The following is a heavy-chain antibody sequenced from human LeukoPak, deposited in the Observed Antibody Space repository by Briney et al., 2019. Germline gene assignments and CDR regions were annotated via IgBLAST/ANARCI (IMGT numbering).Heavy chain of an antibody. D-gene: IGHD3-3*01. CDR3: ASGTIFGVVTT. CDR2: IKQDGSEK. V-gene: IGHV3-7*01. J-gene: IGHJ5*02. CDR1: GFTFSSYW. Sequence: GGSLRLSCAASGFTFSSYWMSWVRQAPGKGLEWVANIKQDGSEKYYVDSVKGRFTISRDNAKNSLYPQMNSLRAEDTAVYYCASGTIFGVVTTWGQGTLVTVSS.